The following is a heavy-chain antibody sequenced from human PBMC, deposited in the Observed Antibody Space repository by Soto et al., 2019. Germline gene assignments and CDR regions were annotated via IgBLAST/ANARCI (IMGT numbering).Heavy chain of an antibody. V-gene: IGHV1-18*01. D-gene: IGHD1-26*01. CDR2: IRPYNGDT. J-gene: IGHJ6*03. Sequence: QAQLVQSGSEVKKPGASVKVFCKASGYSFSSYGIVWVRQAPGQGLEWMGWIRPYNGDTNSAQKFQGRVTLTTDKSTSTASMELRSLRYDDTAVYFCARRAEDHYFYDLGVWGKGTTVTVSS. CDR1: GYSFSSYG. CDR3: ARRAEDHYFYDLGV.